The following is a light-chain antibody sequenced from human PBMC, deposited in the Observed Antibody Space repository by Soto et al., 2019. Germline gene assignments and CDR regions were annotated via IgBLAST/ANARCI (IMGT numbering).Light chain of an antibody. CDR1: QSVSNNY. CDR3: QQYCSSVT. V-gene: IGKV3-20*01. CDR2: GAS. J-gene: IGKJ1*01. Sequence: EIVLTQSPGTLSLSPGERATLSCRASQSVSNNYLAWYQQKPGQAPRRLIYGASNRATGIPDRFSGSGSGTDFTLTISRLEPEDFAVYYCQQYCSSVTFGQGTKV.